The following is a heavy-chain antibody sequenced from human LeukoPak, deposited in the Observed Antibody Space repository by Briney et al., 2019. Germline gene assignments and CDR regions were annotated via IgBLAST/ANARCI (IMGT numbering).Heavy chain of an antibody. J-gene: IGHJ3*02. CDR3: ARHMDKNKGYCSGSTCYDAFDI. CDR2: IYTSGST. V-gene: IGHV4-61*02. Sequence: PSETLSLTCTVSGGSISSGSYYWSWIRQPAGKGLEWIGRIYTSGSTNYNPSLKSRVTISVDTSKNQFSLKLSSVTAADTAVYYCARHMDKNKGYCSGSTCYDAFDIWGQGTKVTVSS. CDR1: GGSISSGSYY. D-gene: IGHD2-2*01.